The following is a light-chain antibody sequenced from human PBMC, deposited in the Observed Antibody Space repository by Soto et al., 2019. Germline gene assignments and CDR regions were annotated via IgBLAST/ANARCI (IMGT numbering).Light chain of an antibody. V-gene: IGKV3D-15*01. CDR2: GAS. CDR3: QQYDSWPLT. Sequence: EIVMTQSPGTLSVSTEEGATLSCRASQSVDRNLAWYQQKPGQAPRLLIYGASTRPTGIPDRFSSSGSGREFSLTISSLQSEDFAVYYCQQYDSWPLTFCGGTKVQIK. CDR1: QSVDRN. J-gene: IGKJ4*01.